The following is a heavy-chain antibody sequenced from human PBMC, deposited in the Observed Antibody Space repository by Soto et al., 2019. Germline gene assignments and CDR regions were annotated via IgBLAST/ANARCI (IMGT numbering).Heavy chain of an antibody. D-gene: IGHD3-10*01. Sequence: QVQLQESGPGLVKPSQTLSLTCTVSGGSISSGDYYWSWIRQPPGKGLQWIGYIYYSGSTYYNPSLKSRVTISVDTSKNQVSLKLSSVTAADTAVYYCARVIGFGSGSPGFDPWGQGTLVTVSS. V-gene: IGHV4-30-4*01. CDR1: GGSISSGDYY. CDR2: IYYSGST. CDR3: ARVIGFGSGSPGFDP. J-gene: IGHJ5*02.